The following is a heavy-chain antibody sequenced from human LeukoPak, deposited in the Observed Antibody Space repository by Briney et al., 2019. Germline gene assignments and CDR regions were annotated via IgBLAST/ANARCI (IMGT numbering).Heavy chain of an antibody. CDR1: GFTFSTSG. V-gene: IGHV3-21*01. Sequence: GGTLRPSCVDPGFTFSTSGMSWVRQAPGKGLEWVSSISSSSSYIYYADSVKGRFTISRDNAKNSLYLQMNSLRAEDTAVYYCAKDKDSSGCFDYWGQGTLVTVSS. CDR3: AKDKDSSGCFDY. CDR2: ISSSSSYI. J-gene: IGHJ4*02. D-gene: IGHD6-19*01.